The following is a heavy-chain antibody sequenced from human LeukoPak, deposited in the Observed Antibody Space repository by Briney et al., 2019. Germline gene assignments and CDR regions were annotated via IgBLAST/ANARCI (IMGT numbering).Heavy chain of an antibody. CDR3: ARGSRYGDYPYYCDF. J-gene: IGHJ4*02. V-gene: IGHV3-30*02. D-gene: IGHD4-17*01. Sequence: GGSLRLSCAASGFNFRTYGMHWVRQAPGKGLDWVAFVRYDGNNPYYSASVKGRFTISRDNSKNTVLLQMNNLRLEDAAVYYCARGSRYGDYPYYCDFWGQGTLVTVSS. CDR2: VRYDGNNP. CDR1: GFNFRTYG.